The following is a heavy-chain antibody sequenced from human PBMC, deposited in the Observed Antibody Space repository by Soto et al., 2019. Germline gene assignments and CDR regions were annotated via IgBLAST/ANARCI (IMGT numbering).Heavy chain of an antibody. CDR3: ARVSRIMITFGGIFYFDY. CDR1: GGSFSGYY. J-gene: IGHJ4*02. D-gene: IGHD3-16*01. Sequence: QVQLQQWGAGLLKPSETLSLTCAVYGGSFSGYYWSWIRQPPGKGLEWIGEINHSGSTNYNPSLKSRVTISVDTSKNQFSLKLSSVTAADTAVYYCARVSRIMITFGGIFYFDYWGQRTLVTVSS. CDR2: INHSGST. V-gene: IGHV4-34*01.